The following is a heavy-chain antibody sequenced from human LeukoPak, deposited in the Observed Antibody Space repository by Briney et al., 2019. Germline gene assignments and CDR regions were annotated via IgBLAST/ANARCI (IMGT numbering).Heavy chain of an antibody. Sequence: SETLSLTCTVSGGSIGSYYWSWIRQPPGKGLEGIGYIYTSGSTNYNPSLQSRVTISVDTSKNQFSLKLTSVTGADTALYYCARHSSVVRGWFDPWGQGTLVTVSS. D-gene: IGHD2-15*01. V-gene: IGHV4-4*09. CDR2: IYTSGST. CDR3: ARHSSVVRGWFDP. CDR1: GGSIGSYY. J-gene: IGHJ5*02.